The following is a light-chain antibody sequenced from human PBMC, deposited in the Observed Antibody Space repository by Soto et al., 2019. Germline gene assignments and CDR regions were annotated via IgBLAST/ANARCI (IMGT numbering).Light chain of an antibody. CDR3: SSHAGSSVV. CDR2: GVT. V-gene: IGLV2-11*01. CDR1: SSDVGGYNY. Sequence: QSGLTQPRSLSVSPGQSVTISFTGTSSDVGGYNYVSWYQQHPGKAPKLMIYGVTTRPSGVPDRFSGSKSGNTASLTISGLQAEDEADYYCSSHAGSSVVFGTGTKVTVL. J-gene: IGLJ1*01.